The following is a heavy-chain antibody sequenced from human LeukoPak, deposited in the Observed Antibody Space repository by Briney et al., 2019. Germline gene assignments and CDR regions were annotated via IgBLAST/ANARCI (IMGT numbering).Heavy chain of an antibody. CDR1: GFTFSSYS. CDR3: ARGHARGAFDI. CDR2: ISGSSSYI. V-gene: IGHV3-21*01. J-gene: IGHJ3*02. Sequence: GGSLRLSCAASGFTFSSYSMNWVRQAPGKGLEWVSSISGSSSYIYYADSVKGRFTISRDNAKNSLYLQMNSLRAEDTAVYYCARGHARGAFDIWGQGTMVTVSS.